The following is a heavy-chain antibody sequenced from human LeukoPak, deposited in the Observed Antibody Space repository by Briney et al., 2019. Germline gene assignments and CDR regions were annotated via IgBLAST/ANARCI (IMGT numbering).Heavy chain of an antibody. Sequence: GGSLRLSCAASGFTFSSYWMHWVRQAPGKGLEWVSYISGSTTDIYYADSVKGRFTISRDNAKRSVYLQMNSLGVEDTAVYYCARDIHSVAFDIWGQGTMVTVSS. J-gene: IGHJ3*02. CDR1: GFTFSSYW. V-gene: IGHV3-21*01. CDR2: ISGSTTDI. CDR3: ARDIHSVAFDI.